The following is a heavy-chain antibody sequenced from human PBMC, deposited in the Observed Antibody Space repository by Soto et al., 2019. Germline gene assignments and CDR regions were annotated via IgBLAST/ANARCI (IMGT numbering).Heavy chain of an antibody. J-gene: IGHJ1*01. V-gene: IGHV4-34*01. D-gene: IGHD3-22*01. CDR3: ARSRVNYYDSSGYTEYFQP. CDR1: GGSFSGYY. Sequence: TLSLTCAVYGGSFSGYYWSWIRQPPGKGLEWIGEINHSGSTNYNPSLKSRVTISVDTSKNQFSLKLSSVTAADTAVYYCARSRVNYYDSSGYTEYFQPWGQG. CDR2: INHSGST.